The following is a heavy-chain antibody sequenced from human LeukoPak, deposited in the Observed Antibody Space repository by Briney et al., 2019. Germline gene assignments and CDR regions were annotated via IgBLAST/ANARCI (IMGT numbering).Heavy chain of an antibody. CDR2: ISSSGSTI. V-gene: IGHV3-48*03. Sequence: GGSLRLSCAASGFTFSSYEMNWVRQAPGKGLEWVSYISSSGSTIYYADSVKGRFTISRDNAKNSLYLQMNSLRAEDTAVYYCARDQYSSGWYGSDYWGQGTLVTVSS. CDR3: ARDQYSSGWYGSDY. CDR1: GFTFSSYE. J-gene: IGHJ4*02. D-gene: IGHD6-19*01.